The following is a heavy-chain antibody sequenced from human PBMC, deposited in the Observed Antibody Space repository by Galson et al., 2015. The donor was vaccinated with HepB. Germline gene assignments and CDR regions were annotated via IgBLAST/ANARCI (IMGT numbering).Heavy chain of an antibody. CDR2: ISTYNGNT. CDR3: ARAVLGSLYGDFDY. D-gene: IGHD2-15*01. V-gene: IGHV1-18*04. CDR1: GYPFKSHG. Sequence: SVKVSCKASGYPFKSHGIHWVRQAPGQGLEWLGWISTYNGNTNYAQKSQGRVTMTTDISMSTSYMELRSLRSDDTAVYYCARAVLGSLYGDFDYWGQGTLITVSS. J-gene: IGHJ4*01.